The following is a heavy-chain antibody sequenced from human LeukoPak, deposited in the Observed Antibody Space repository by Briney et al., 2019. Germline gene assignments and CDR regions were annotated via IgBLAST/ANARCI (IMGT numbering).Heavy chain of an antibody. V-gene: IGHV4-61*01. D-gene: IGHD2-8*01. CDR2: IYYSGST. Sequence: SETLSLTCTVSGGSVSSGSYYWSWIRQPPGKGLEWIGYIYYSGSTNYNPSLKSRVTISVDTSKNQFSLKLSSVTAADTAVYYCARGPRYCTNGVCYTAYWGQGTLVTVSS. J-gene: IGHJ4*02. CDR1: GGSVSSGSYY. CDR3: ARGPRYCTNGVCYTAY.